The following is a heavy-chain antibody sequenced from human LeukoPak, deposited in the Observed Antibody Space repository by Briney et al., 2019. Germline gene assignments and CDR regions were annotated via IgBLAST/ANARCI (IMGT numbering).Heavy chain of an antibody. CDR1: GGTFSSYA. V-gene: IGHV1-69*06. CDR3: AREGRPSITMVRGAQKLTYYYYMDV. J-gene: IGHJ6*03. D-gene: IGHD3-10*01. CDR2: IIPIFGTA. Sequence: ASVKVSCKASGGTFSSYAISWVRQAPGQGLEWMGGIIPIFGTANYAQKFQGRVTITADKSTSTAYMELSSLRSEDTAVYYCAREGRPSITMVRGAQKLTYYYYMDVWGKGTTVTVSS.